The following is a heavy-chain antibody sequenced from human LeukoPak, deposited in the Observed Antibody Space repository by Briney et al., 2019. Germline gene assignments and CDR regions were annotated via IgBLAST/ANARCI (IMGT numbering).Heavy chain of an antibody. V-gene: IGHV4-59*01. CDR1: GGSISSYY. Sequence: SETLSLTCTVSGGSISSYYWSWIRQPPGKGLEWIGYIYYSGGTNYNPSLKSRVTISVDTSKKQFALKLSSVTAADTAVYFCARGGHESPYYMDVWGKGTTVTVSS. CDR3: ARGGHESPYYMDV. CDR2: IYYSGGT. J-gene: IGHJ6*03.